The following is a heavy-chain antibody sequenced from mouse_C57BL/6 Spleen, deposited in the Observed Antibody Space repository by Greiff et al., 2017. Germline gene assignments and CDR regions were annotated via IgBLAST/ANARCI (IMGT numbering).Heavy chain of an antibody. Sequence: LVESAGVFFPPSPSLQLPRASTTFTFIDYVMHWVRQAPEKGLEWVAYISSGSSTIYYADTVKGRFTISRDNAKNTLFLQMTSLRSEDTAMYYCARGYSKGFAYWGQGTLVTVSA. J-gene: IGHJ3*01. V-gene: IGHV5-17*01. CDR3: ARGYSKGFAY. D-gene: IGHD2-5*01. CDR2: ISSGSSTI. CDR1: TFTFIDYV.